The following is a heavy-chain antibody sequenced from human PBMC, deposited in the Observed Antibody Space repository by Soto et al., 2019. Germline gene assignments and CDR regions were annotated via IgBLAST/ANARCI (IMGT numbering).Heavy chain of an antibody. CDR2: ISYDGSNK. D-gene: IGHD3-10*01. CDR3: ATSPENYYGSTVDI. CDR1: GFTFSSYG. V-gene: IGHV3-30*03. J-gene: IGHJ3*02. Sequence: QVQLVESGGGVVQPGRSLRLSCAASGFTFSSYGMHWVRKAPGKGLEWVAVISYDGSNKYYADSVKGPFTISRDNSKNTLYLQKNSLRAEDTAVYYCATSPENYYGSTVDIWGQGTMVTVSS.